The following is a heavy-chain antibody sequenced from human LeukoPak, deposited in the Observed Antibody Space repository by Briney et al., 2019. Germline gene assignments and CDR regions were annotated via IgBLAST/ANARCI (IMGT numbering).Heavy chain of an antibody. D-gene: IGHD6-6*01. Sequence: GGSLRLSCAASGFTFSSNYMSWVRQAPGKGLEWVSVIYSGGSTYYADSVKGRFTISRDNSKNTLYLQMNSLRAEDTAVYYCAREDSYSSSSDYYYYMDVWGKGTTVTVSS. CDR3: AREDSYSSSSDYYYYMDV. J-gene: IGHJ6*03. V-gene: IGHV3-66*02. CDR1: GFTFSSNY. CDR2: IYSGGST.